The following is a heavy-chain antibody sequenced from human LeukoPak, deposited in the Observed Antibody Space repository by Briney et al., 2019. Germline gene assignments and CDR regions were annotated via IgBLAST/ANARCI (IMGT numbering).Heavy chain of an antibody. D-gene: IGHD2-2*01. CDR1: GYTLTELS. V-gene: IGHV1-24*01. J-gene: IGHJ4*02. CDR2: FDPEDGET. Sequence: GASVKVSCKVSGYTLTELSMHWVRQAPGKGLEWMGGFDPEDGETIYAQKFQGRVTMTEDTSSDPAFIELSRLRSEDPALYYFATRFFRPRTLYFDYWLQPTLVTVSS. CDR3: ATRFFRPRTLYFDY.